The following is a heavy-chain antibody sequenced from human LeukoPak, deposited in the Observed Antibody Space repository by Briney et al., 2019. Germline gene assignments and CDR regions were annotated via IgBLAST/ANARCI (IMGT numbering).Heavy chain of an antibody. V-gene: IGHV4-4*07. CDR2: IYTSGST. D-gene: IGHD3-10*01. CDR3: AREQATMVRGVIIILPQNYYYYYMDV. J-gene: IGHJ6*03. CDR1: GGSISSYY. Sequence: PSETLSLTCTVSGGSISSYYWSWIRQPAGKGLEWIGRIYTSGSTNYNPSLKSRVTMSVDTSKNRFSLKLSSVTAADTAVYYCAREQATMVRGVIIILPQNYYYYYMDVWGKGTTVTISS.